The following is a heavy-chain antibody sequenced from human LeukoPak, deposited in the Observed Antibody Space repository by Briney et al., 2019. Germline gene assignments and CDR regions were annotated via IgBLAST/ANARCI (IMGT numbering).Heavy chain of an antibody. CDR1: GYSFTSYW. V-gene: IGHV5-51*01. Sequence: GESLKISCKGSGYSFTSYWIGWVRQMPGKGLEWMGIIYPGDSDTRYSPSFQGQVTISADKSISTAYLQWSSLKASDTAMYYCARLRITTVRGSEDYYFDYWGQGTLVTVSS. CDR3: ARLRITTVRGSEDYYFDY. J-gene: IGHJ4*02. CDR2: IYPGDSDT. D-gene: IGHD3-10*01.